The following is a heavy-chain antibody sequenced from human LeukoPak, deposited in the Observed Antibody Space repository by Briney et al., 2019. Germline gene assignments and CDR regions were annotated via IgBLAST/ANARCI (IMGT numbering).Heavy chain of an antibody. D-gene: IGHD6-19*01. CDR1: GGYIIDGD. J-gene: IGHJ5*02. CDR2: IHHTGIG. Sequence: SETLSLTCSASGGYIIDGDWSWIRQPPGKGLEWVAFIHHTGIGNYNPSPKSRVTISIATANNQNTLNVKSVTAADTAIYYCARPQWLTTMGPWFDPWGQGSLVTVSS. CDR3: ARPQWLTTMGPWFDP. V-gene: IGHV4-59*03.